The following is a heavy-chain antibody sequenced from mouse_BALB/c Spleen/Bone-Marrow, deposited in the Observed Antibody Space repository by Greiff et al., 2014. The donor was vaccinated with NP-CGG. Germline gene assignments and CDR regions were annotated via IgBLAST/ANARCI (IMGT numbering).Heavy chain of an antibody. J-gene: IGHJ3*01. CDR1: GYTFTDYA. CDR2: ISTYYGDA. V-gene: IGHV1S137*01. D-gene: IGHD2-1*01. Sequence: VQLQQSGAELVRPGVSVKISCNGSGYTFTDYAMHWVKQSHAKSLEWIGVISTYYGDASYNQKFKGKATMTVDKSSSTAYMELARLTSEDSAIYYCAREGGNFPWFAYWGQGTLVTVSA. CDR3: AREGGNFPWFAY.